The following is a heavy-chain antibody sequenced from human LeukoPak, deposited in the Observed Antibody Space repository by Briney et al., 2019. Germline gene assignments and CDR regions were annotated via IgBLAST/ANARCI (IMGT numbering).Heavy chain of an antibody. D-gene: IGHD6-13*01. CDR2: IKQDGSEK. CDR3: ARVGTPYSSSWYGYYYMDV. V-gene: IGHV3-7*01. CDR1: GFTFSSYW. J-gene: IGHJ6*03. Sequence: GGSLRLSCAASGFTFSSYWMSWVRQAPGKGLEWVANIKQDGSEKYYVDSVKGRFTISRDNAKNSLYLQMNSLRAEDTAVYYCARVGTPYSSSWYGYYYMDVCGKGTTVTVSS.